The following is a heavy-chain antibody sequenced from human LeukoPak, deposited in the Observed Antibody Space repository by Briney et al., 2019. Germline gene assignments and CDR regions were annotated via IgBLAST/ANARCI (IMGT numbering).Heavy chain of an antibody. CDR3: ARDPVYYDSSGYNDAFDI. CDR1: GYTFTGYY. V-gene: IGHV1-2*06. CDR2: INPNSGGT. D-gene: IGHD3-22*01. J-gene: IGHJ3*02. Sequence: ASVKVSCKASGYTFTGYYMHWVRQAPGQGLEWMGRINPNSGGTNYAQKFQGRVTMTRDTSISTAHMELSRLKSDDTAVYYCARDPVYYDSSGYNDAFDIWGQGTMVTVSS.